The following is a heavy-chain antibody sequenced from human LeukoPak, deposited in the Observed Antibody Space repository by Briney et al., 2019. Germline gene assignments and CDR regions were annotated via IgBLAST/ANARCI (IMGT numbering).Heavy chain of an antibody. CDR2: INPNSGGT. D-gene: IGHD4-17*01. Sequence: ASVKVFRKASGYTFTGYYMHWVRQAPGQGLEWMGWINPNSGGTNYAQKFQGRVTMTRDTSISTAYMELSRLRSDDTAVYYCARAYGAPPYYMDVWGKGTTVTVSS. J-gene: IGHJ6*03. V-gene: IGHV1-2*02. CDR1: GYTFTGYY. CDR3: ARAYGAPPYYMDV.